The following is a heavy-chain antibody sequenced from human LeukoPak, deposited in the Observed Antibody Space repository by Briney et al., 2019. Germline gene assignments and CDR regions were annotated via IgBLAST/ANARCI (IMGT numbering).Heavy chain of an antibody. CDR2: IYYSGST. V-gene: IGHV4-39*01. CDR1: GGSISSSSYY. D-gene: IGHD2-15*01. J-gene: IGHJ6*02. Sequence: SETLSLTCTVSGGSISSSSYYWGWIRRPPGKGLEWIGSIYYSGSTYYNPSLKSRVTISVDTSKNQFSLKLSSVTAADTAVYYCARSLGYCSGGSCQRGDYYYYGMDVWGQGTTVTVSS. CDR3: ARSLGYCSGGSCQRGDYYYYGMDV.